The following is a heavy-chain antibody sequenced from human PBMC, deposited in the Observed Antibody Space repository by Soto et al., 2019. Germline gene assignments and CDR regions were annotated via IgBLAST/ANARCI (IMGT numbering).Heavy chain of an antibody. D-gene: IGHD3-9*01. J-gene: IGHJ4*02. CDR2: ISGSGGST. Sequence: GGSLRLSCAASGFTFSSYAMSWVRQAPGKGLEWVSAISGSGGSTYYADSVKGLFTISRDNSKNTLYLQMNSLRAEDTAVYYCAKDSPDYDILTGYYNPGPYYFDYWGQGTLVTVSS. CDR3: AKDSPDYDILTGYYNPGPYYFDY. V-gene: IGHV3-23*01. CDR1: GFTFSSYA.